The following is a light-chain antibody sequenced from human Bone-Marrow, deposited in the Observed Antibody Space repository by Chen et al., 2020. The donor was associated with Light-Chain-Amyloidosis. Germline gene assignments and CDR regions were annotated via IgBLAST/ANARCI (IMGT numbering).Light chain of an antibody. CDR2: RDT. CDR1: ALPTKY. CDR3: QSADSSGTNEVI. J-gene: IGLJ2*01. V-gene: IGLV3-25*03. Sequence: SYELTQPPSVSVSTGQTARITCSGDALPTKYAYWYQQKPDQAPGLGINRDTERPSGISVRFSGSSAGKTTTLAISGVQAEDEADYHCQSADSSGTNEVIFGGGTKLTVL.